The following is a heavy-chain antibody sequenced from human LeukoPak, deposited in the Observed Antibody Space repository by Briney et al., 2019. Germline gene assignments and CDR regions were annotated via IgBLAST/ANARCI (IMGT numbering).Heavy chain of an antibody. CDR2: ISGSGGST. J-gene: IGHJ4*02. CDR3: AKGKGSSSSSIDW. Sequence: GGSLRLSCAASGFTFNTYAMSWVRQAPGKGLEWVSAISGSGGSTYYADSVKGRFTISRHNSKNTLYLQIHSLRAEDTAVYYCAKGKGSSSSSIDWWGQGPWSPSPQ. CDR1: GFTFNTYA. D-gene: IGHD2-15*01. V-gene: IGHV3-23*01.